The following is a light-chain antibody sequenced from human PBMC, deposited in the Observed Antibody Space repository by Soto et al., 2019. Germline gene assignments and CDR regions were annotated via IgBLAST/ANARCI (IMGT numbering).Light chain of an antibody. Sequence: DIVLTQSPDTLSVSPGGAVTVSCRASQSVRSKLAWCQQKPRQVPRLFIYGTSTRATDIPGKFSGSGSGTELTLTISSLQSEDFAIYYCQQYNNWPPITFGQGTRLEIK. V-gene: IGKV3-15*01. J-gene: IGKJ5*01. CDR3: QQYNNWPPIT. CDR2: GTS. CDR1: QSVRSK.